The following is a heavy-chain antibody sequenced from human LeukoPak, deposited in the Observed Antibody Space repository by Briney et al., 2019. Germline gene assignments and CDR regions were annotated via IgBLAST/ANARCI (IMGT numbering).Heavy chain of an antibody. J-gene: IGHJ3*02. CDR3: ARLLGAFDI. CDR2: IYYNGST. D-gene: IGHD2-15*01. Sequence: PSETLSLTCTVSGGSISSYYWSWIRQPPGKGLEWIGYIYYNGSTNYNPSLKSRVTISVDTSKNQFSLKLSSVTAADTAVYYCARLLGAFDIWGQGTMVTVSS. V-gene: IGHV4-59*01. CDR1: GGSISSYY.